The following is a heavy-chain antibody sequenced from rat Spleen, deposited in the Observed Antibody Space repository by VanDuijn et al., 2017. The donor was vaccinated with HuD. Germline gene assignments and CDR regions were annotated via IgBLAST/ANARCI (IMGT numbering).Heavy chain of an antibody. V-gene: IGHV5-58*01. D-gene: IGHD1-6*01. CDR2: INSDGGST. CDR1: GFNFNDYW. CDR3: TKGGFYYFDY. Sequence: EVQLVESGGGLVRPGRSLKLSCAASGFNFNDYWMGWVRQAPGKGLEWVSSINSDGGSTYYPDSVKGRFTISRDNAENTIYLQMNSLRSEDTATYYCTKGGFYYFDYWGQGVMVTVSS. J-gene: IGHJ2*01.